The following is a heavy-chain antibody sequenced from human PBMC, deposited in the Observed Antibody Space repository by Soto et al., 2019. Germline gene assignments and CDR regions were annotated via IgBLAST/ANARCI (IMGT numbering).Heavy chain of an antibody. D-gene: IGHD3-22*01. CDR3: ARDPYYYDSSGYPQGGAFDI. V-gene: IGHV1-46*03. CDR2: INPSGGST. J-gene: IGHJ3*02. Sequence: GASVKVSCKASGYTFTSYYMHWVRQAPGQGLEWMGKINPSGGSTSYAQKFQGRVTMTRDTSTSTVYMELSSLRSEDTAVYYCARDPYYYDSSGYPQGGAFDIWGQGTMVTVSS. CDR1: GYTFTSYY.